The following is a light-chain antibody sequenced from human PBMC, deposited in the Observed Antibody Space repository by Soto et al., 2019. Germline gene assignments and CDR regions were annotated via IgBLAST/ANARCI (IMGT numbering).Light chain of an antibody. J-gene: IGLJ1*01. Sequence: QSVLTQPASVSGSPGQSITISCTGTSSDVGGYNYVSWYQQHPGKAPKLMIYDVSNRPSGVSNRFSGSKSGNTASLTISGLQAEDDADYYCSSSTSSSTLPRVFGTGTKVTVL. CDR3: SSSTSSSTLPRV. CDR2: DVS. CDR1: SSDVGGYNY. V-gene: IGLV2-14*01.